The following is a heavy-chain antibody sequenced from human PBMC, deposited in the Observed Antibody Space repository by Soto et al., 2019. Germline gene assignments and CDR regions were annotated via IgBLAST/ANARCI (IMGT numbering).Heavy chain of an antibody. Sequence: EVQLVASGGGLVQPGGSLRLSCAASGFTFNTYSMNWVRQPPGKGLEWISYISSSGNTIYYAESVEGRLTISRDTAKNSLYLQMNSLRDEYTAMYYCARVRVMSEIYGMDVWGQGTTVTVSS. V-gene: IGHV3-48*02. CDR3: ARVRVMSEIYGMDV. D-gene: IGHD2-21*01. CDR1: GFTFNTYS. CDR2: ISSSGNTI. J-gene: IGHJ6*02.